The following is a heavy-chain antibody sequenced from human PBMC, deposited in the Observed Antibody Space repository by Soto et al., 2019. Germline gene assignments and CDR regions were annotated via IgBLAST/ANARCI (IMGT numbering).Heavy chain of an antibody. V-gene: IGHV3-7*01. Sequence: GSLRLSCAASGFTIRSYWMSWVRQAPGKGLEWLATIKTDASGKKYVDSVKGRFTVFRDNAKNSLYLQMDSLRAEDTAVYYWARDSGYGSGNSVNHYLDCWGRGTLVTVSS. CDR1: GFTIRSYW. CDR3: ARDSGYGSGNSVNHYLDC. D-gene: IGHD3-10*01. J-gene: IGHJ4*01. CDR2: IKTDASGK.